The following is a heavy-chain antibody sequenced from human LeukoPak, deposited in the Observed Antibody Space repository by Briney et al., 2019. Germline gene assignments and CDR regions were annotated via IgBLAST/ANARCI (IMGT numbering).Heavy chain of an antibody. V-gene: IGHV3-21*01. J-gene: IGHJ4*02. CDR3: ATRCSSTSCYDGWGY. D-gene: IGHD2-2*01. Sequence: KPGGSLILSCAASGFIFSNYDMNWVRQAPGKGLEWVSSITVSSTSKYYVDSVKGRFTVSRDNDKNSLYLQMNSLRAEDTAVYYCATRCSSTSCYDGWGYWGQGTLVIVSS. CDR1: GFIFSNYD. CDR2: ITVSSTSK.